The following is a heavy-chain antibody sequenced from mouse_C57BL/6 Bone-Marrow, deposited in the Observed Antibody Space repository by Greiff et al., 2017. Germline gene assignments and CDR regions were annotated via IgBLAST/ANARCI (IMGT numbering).Heavy chain of an antibody. D-gene: IGHD1-1*01. CDR1: GYTFTDYY. CDR2: INPNNGGT. J-gene: IGHJ3*01. V-gene: IGHV1-26*01. Sequence: EVQLQQSGPELVKPGASVKISCKASGYTFTDYYMNWVKRSHGKSLEWIGDINPNNGGTSYNQKFKGKATLTVDKSSSTAYMELRSLTSEDSAVYYCARSRLLFAYWGQGTLVTVSA. CDR3: ARSRLLFAY.